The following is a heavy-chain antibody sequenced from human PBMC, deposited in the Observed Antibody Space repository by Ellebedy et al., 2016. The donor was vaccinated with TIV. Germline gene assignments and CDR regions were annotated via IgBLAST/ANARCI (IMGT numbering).Heavy chain of an antibody. V-gene: IGHV1-69*06. CDR3: ARERETTAVVVIAKAYRYGMDV. D-gene: IGHD2-21*01. CDR2: IIPIFGTA. CDR1: RGTFSSYA. Sequence: SVKVSXKASRGTFSSYAISWVRQAPGQGLEWMGGIIPIFGTANYAQKFQGRVTITADKSTSTAYMELSSLRSEDTAVYYCARERETTAVVVIAKAYRYGMDVWGQGTTVTVSS. J-gene: IGHJ6*02.